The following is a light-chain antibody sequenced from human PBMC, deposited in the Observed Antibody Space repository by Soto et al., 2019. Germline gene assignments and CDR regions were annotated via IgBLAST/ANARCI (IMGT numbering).Light chain of an antibody. CDR1: SSDVGTYDH. J-gene: IGLJ3*02. CDR3: FSYAVRSTWV. Sequence: QSALTQPASVSGSPGQSITISCIATSSDVGTYDHVSWYQQHPGKAPKLISGVSDRFSGSKSGNTASLTISGLQAGDEADYYCFSYAVRSTWVFGGGTKLTVL. V-gene: IGLV2-23*01.